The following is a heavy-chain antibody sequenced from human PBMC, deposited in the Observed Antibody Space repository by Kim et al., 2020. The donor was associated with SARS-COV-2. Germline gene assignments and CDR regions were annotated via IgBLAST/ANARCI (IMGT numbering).Heavy chain of an antibody. CDR3: AKDQSSYCSSTSCSYYFDY. V-gene: IGHV3-23*03. J-gene: IGHJ4*02. D-gene: IGHD2-2*01. Sequence: GGSLRLSCAASGFIFSSYAMSWVRQGPGKGLEWVSGINSGGRSTYYADSVKGRFTISRDNSKNTLYLQMNSLRAEDTAVYYCAKDQSSYCSSTSCSYYFDYCGQGSLVTVSS. CDR1: GFIFSSYA. CDR2: INSGGRST.